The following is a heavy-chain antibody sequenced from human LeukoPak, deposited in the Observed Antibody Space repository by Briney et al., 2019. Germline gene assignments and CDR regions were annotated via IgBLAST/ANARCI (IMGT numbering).Heavy chain of an antibody. J-gene: IGHJ4*02. Sequence: PGGSLRLSCAASGFTFSDAWMSWVRQAPGKGLEWVGRIKSKTDGGTTDYAAPVKGRLSVSRDDSKNTVYLQMNSLKIEDTGVYYCTTGLDPLTGSDYWGQGTLVTVSS. V-gene: IGHV3-15*01. CDR1: GFTFSDAW. D-gene: IGHD3-9*01. CDR2: IKSKTDGGTT. CDR3: TTGLDPLTGSDY.